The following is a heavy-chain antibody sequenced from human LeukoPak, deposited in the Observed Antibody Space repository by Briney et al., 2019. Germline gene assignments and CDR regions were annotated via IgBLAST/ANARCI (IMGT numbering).Heavy chain of an antibody. CDR1: GFTFSSYA. D-gene: IGHD4-11*01. CDR3: AKLTTPINPKNGMDV. Sequence: PGGSLRLSCAATGFTFSSYAMSWVRQAPGKGLEWVSAISGSGGSTYYADSVKGRFTISRDNSKNTLYLQMNSLRAEDTAVYYCAKLTTPINPKNGMDVWGQGTTVTVSS. CDR2: ISGSGGST. V-gene: IGHV3-23*01. J-gene: IGHJ6*02.